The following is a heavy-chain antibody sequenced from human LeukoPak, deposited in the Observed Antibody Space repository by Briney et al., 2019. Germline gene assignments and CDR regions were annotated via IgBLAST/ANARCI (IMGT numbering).Heavy chain of an antibody. V-gene: IGHV3-23*01. CDR3: VRDPSGSGFAFDS. CDR2: ISGSGGIA. D-gene: IGHD1-1*01. CDR1: GFTFSSYA. Sequence: QPGGSLRLSCAASGFTFSSYAMIWVRQAPGKGLEWVSTISGSGGIAYYADSVKGRFTISRDNSEDTLYLQMNSLRAEDTAVYYCVRDPSGSGFAFDSWGQGALVTVSS. J-gene: IGHJ4*02.